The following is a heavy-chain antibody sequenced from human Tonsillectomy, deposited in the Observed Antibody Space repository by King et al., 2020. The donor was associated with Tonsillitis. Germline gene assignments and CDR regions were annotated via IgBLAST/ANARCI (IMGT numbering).Heavy chain of an antibody. J-gene: IGHJ6*04. CDR1: GFTFRGSA. CDR2: IRSKANSYAT. V-gene: IGHV3-73*02. Sequence: VQLVESGGGLVQPGGSLKLSCAASGFTFRGSALHWVRQASGEGLVWVGRIRSKANSYATAYAASVKGRFTISRDDSKNTAYLQMNSLKTEDTAVYYCTRPRARSTVTTSQQDVWGKGTTVTVSS. CDR3: TRPRARSTVTTSQQDV. D-gene: IGHD4-11*01.